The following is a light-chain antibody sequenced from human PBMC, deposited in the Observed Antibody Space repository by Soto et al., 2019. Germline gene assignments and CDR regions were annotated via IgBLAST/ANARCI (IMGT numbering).Light chain of an antibody. J-gene: IGKJ1*01. V-gene: IGKV3-20*01. CDR3: QHYGNSLWT. CDR1: ESVSSSF. Sequence: EVVLTQSAGTLSLSPGERATLSCRASESVSSSFLTWYQQKPGQAPRLLIYRTSNRVTGIPDRFSGSGSGTDFTLTISRLEPEDFAVYFCQHYGNSLWTFGQGTKV. CDR2: RTS.